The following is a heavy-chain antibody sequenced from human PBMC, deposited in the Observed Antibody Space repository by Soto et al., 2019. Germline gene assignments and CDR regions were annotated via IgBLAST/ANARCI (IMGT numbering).Heavy chain of an antibody. CDR3: ARNESSNIYGMDV. J-gene: IGHJ6*02. CDR1: GFTFSSYS. Sequence: GSLRLSCAASGFTFSSYSMNWVRQAPGKGLEWVSSISSSSFSINYADSVKGRFSISRDNAQNSLHLQMSNLRAEDTATYYCARNESSNIYGMDVWGQGTTVTVSS. D-gene: IGHD6-6*01. CDR2: ISSSSFSI. V-gene: IGHV3-21*01.